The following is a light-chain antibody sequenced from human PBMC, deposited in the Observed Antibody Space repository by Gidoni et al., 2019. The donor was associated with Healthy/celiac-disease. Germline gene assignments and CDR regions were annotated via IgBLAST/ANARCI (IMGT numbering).Light chain of an antibody. CDR2: AAS. CDR3: QQLNSYS. V-gene: IGKV1-9*01. J-gene: IGKJ3*01. Sequence: DIQLTQSPSFLSASVGDRVTITCRASQGISSYLAWYQQKPGKAPKLLIYAASTLQSGVPSRFSGSGSGTECTLTISSLQPEDFATYYCQQLNSYSFGPGTKVDIK. CDR1: QGISSY.